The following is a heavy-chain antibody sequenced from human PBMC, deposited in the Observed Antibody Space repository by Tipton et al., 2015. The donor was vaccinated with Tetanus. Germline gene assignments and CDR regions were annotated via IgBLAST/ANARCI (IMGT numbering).Heavy chain of an antibody. CDR1: GGSFSGYY. J-gene: IGHJ4*02. V-gene: IGHV4-59*08. D-gene: IGHD3-22*01. CDR3: ARRDYSDSSVDN. CDR2: ISYSGST. Sequence: LRLSCAVYGGSFSGYYWSWIRQPPGKGLEWIGYISYSGSTNSNPSLKSRVTISVDASKNQFSLELTSVTAADTAVYYCARRDYSDSSVDNWGQGTLVTVSS.